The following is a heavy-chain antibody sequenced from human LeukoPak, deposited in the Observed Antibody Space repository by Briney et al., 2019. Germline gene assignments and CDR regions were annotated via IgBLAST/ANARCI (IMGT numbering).Heavy chain of an antibody. CDR3: ARKYSSSYPFDY. J-gene: IGHJ4*02. Sequence: PSETLSLTCAVYGGSFSGYYWSWIRQPPGKGLEWIGEIDHSGGTNYNPSLKSRVTISVDTSKNQFSLKLSSVTAADTAVYYCARKYSSSYPFDYWGQGTLVTVSS. D-gene: IGHD6-6*01. CDR1: GGSFSGYY. V-gene: IGHV4-34*01. CDR2: IDHSGGT.